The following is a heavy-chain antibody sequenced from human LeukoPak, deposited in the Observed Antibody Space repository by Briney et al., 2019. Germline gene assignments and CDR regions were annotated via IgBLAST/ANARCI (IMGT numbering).Heavy chain of an antibody. D-gene: IGHD4-11*01. Sequence: GGSLRLSCAASGFTFSSYSMNWVRQAPGKGLEWVSSISSSSSYIYYADSVKGRFTISRDNAKNSLYLQMNSLRAEDTAVYYCARVLTYSNYVDYWGQGTLVTVSS. CDR3: ARVLTYSNYVDY. CDR2: ISSSSSYI. CDR1: GFTFSSYS. V-gene: IGHV3-21*01. J-gene: IGHJ4*02.